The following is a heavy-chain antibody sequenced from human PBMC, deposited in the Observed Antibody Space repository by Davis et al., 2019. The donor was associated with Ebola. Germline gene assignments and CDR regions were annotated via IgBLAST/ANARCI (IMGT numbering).Heavy chain of an antibody. CDR2: TYYSSKWYN. J-gene: IGHJ4*02. CDR1: GDSVSSGG. Sequence: PSETLSLTCAISGDSVSSGGWNWIRQSPSRGLEWLGRTYYSSKWYNDYAESVKSRISIKPDTSKNQFSLQLNSVTPEDTAVYYCARGWLRGYLDYWGQGTLVTVSS. CDR3: ARGWLRGYLDY. V-gene: IGHV6-1*01. D-gene: IGHD5-12*01.